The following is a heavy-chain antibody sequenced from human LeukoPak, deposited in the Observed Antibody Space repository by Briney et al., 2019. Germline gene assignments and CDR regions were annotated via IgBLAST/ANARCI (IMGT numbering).Heavy chain of an antibody. CDR2: IYYSGST. CDR1: GGSISSYY. CDR3: ARGGNYWPQWWFDP. V-gene: IGHV4-59*01. D-gene: IGHD1-26*01. J-gene: IGHJ5*02. Sequence: SETLSLTCTVSGGSISSYYWSWIRQPPGKGLEWIGYIYYSGSTNYNPSLKSRVTISRDTSKNHFSLQLSSVTAADTAVYYCARGGNYWPQWWFDPWGRGTLVSVSS.